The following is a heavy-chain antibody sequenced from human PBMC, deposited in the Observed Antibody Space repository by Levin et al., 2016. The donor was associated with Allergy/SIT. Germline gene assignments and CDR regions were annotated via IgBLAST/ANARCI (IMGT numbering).Heavy chain of an antibody. J-gene: IGHJ4*02. CDR3: AKDLGGALLWFGRFDS. D-gene: IGHD3-10*01. V-gene: IGHV3-9*01. Sequence: GGSLRLSCAASGFNFGDYAIHWVRQAPGKGLEWDSGISWNSDKLAYADSVQGRFSISRDNAKNSVYLHMDSLRTEDTAVYYCAKDLGGALLWFGRFDSWGQGTLVTVSS. CDR1: GFNFGDYA. CDR2: ISWNSDKL.